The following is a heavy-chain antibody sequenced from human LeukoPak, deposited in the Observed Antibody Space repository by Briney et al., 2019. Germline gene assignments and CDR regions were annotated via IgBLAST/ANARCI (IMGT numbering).Heavy chain of an antibody. CDR2: INHSGST. J-gene: IGHJ4*02. CDR1: GGSFSGYY. CDR3: ASPPNSGTGDY. D-gene: IGHD1-26*01. Sequence: SETLSLTCAVYGGSFSGYYWSWIRQPPGKGLEWIGEINHSGSTHYNPSLKSRVTISVDTSKNQFSLKLSSVTAADTAVYYCASPPNSGTGDYWGQGTLVTVSS. V-gene: IGHV4-34*01.